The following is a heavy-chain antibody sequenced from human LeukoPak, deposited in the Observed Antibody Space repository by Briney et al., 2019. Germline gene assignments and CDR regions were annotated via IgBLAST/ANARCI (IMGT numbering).Heavy chain of an antibody. D-gene: IGHD4-11*01. V-gene: IGHV3-30*02. CDR3: AKDPAPLTTVTTNWFDP. CDR1: GFTFSSYG. J-gene: IGHJ5*02. CDR2: IRYDGSNK. Sequence: TGGSLRLSCAASGFTFSSYGMHWVPQAPGKGLEWVAFIRYDGSNKYYADSVKGRFTISRDNSKNTLYLQMNSLRAEDTAVYYCAKDPAPLTTVTTNWFDPWGQGTLVTVSS.